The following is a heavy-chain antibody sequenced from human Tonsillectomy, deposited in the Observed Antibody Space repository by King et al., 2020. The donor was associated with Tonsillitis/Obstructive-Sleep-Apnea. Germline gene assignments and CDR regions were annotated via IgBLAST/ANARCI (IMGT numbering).Heavy chain of an antibody. CDR1: GFTFSSYG. CDR3: AKDGPRPRNWGQPSLYYFDY. D-gene: IGHD7-27*01. Sequence: VQLVESGGGVVQPGRSLRLSCAASGFTFSSYGMHWVRQAPGKGLEWVAVISYDGSNKYYADSVKGRFTISRDNSKNTLYLQTDSLRAEDTAVYYCAKDGPRPRNWGQPSLYYFDYWGQGTLVTASS. J-gene: IGHJ4*02. CDR2: ISYDGSNK. V-gene: IGHV3-30*18.